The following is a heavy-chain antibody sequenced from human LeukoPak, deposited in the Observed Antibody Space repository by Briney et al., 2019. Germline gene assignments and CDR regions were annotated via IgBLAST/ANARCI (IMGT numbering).Heavy chain of an antibody. J-gene: IGHJ4*02. D-gene: IGHD6-19*01. V-gene: IGHV4-59*12. Sequence: PSETLSLTCTVSGGSTSSYYWSWIRQPPGKGLEWIGYIYYSGSTNYNPSLKSRVTISVDKSKNQFSLKLSSVTAADTAVYYCASFSSGWRDHFDYWGQGTLVTVSS. CDR2: IYYSGST. CDR3: ASFSSGWRDHFDY. CDR1: GGSTSSYY.